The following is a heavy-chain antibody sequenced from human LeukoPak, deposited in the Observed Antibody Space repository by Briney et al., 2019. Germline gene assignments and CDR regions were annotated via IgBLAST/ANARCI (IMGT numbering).Heavy chain of an antibody. CDR3: ARSVGAYYYYYMDV. CDR1: GYSISSGYY. CDR2: IYHSGST. Sequence: ASETLSLTCTVSGYSISSGYYWGWIRQPPGKGLEWIGSIYHSGSTYYNPSLKSRVTISVDTSKNQFSLKLSSVTAADTAVYYCARSVGAYYYYYMDVWGKGTTVTVSS. V-gene: IGHV4-38-2*02. J-gene: IGHJ6*03. D-gene: IGHD1-26*01.